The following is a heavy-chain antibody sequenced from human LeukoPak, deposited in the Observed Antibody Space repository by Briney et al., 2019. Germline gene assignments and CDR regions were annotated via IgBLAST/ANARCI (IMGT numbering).Heavy chain of an antibody. CDR3: ARVKRPRRDGYNSYDY. D-gene: IGHD5-24*01. CDR1: GGTLSSYA. V-gene: IGHV1-69*13. J-gene: IGHJ4*02. Sequence: ASLKVSCKASGGTLSSYAISWGRQAPGQGLEWMGGIIPIFGTANYVQKFQGRVTITADESTSTAYMELSSLRSEDTAVYYCARVKRPRRDGYNSYDYWGQGTLVTVSS. CDR2: IIPIFGTA.